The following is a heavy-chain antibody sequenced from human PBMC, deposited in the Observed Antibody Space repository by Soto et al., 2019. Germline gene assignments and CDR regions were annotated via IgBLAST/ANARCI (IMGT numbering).Heavy chain of an antibody. CDR3: ARDSRQWELRTGLFDY. D-gene: IGHD1-26*01. V-gene: IGHV3-21*01. Sequence: EVQLVESGGGLVKPGGSLRLSCAASGFTFSSYSMNWVRQAPGKGLEWVSSISSSSSYIYYADSVKGRFTISRDNAKNSLYLQMNSLRAEDTAVYYCARDSRQWELRTGLFDYWGQGTLVTVSS. J-gene: IGHJ4*02. CDR2: ISSSSSYI. CDR1: GFTFSSYS.